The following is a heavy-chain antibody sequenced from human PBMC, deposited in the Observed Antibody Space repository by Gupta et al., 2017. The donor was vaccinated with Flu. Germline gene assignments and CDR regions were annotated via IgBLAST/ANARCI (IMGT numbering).Heavy chain of an antibody. CDR3: ARDRAHVLTGVSFDD. CDR2: ISGYNGNT. D-gene: IGHD3-9*01. Sequence: QVLLVQSGAEVKKPGSSVKVSCQASGYTFNNYGFSWVRQAPGQGLEWMGWISGYNGNTNYAQKFQGRVTMTTDTSTSAAYMELRSLSSDDTAIYYCARDRAHVLTGVSFDDGGQGTLVTVXS. J-gene: IGHJ4*02. CDR1: GYTFNNYG. V-gene: IGHV1-18*01.